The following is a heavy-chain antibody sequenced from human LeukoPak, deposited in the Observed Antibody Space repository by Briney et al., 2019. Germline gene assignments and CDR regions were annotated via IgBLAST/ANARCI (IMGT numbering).Heavy chain of an antibody. Sequence: KPSETLSLTCTVSGYSISSGYYWGWIRQPPGKGLEWIGSIYHSGSTYYNPSLKSRVTISVDTSKNQFSLKLSSVTAADTAVYYCAQRFLFNYYDSSGYYFNYWGQGTLVTVSS. D-gene: IGHD3-22*01. J-gene: IGHJ4*02. V-gene: IGHV4-38-2*02. CDR2: IYHSGST. CDR3: AQRFLFNYYDSSGYYFNY. CDR1: GYSISSGYY.